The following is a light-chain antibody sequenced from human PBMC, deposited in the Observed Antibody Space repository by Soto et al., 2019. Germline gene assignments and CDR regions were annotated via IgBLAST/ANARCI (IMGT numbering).Light chain of an antibody. J-gene: IGKJ4*01. CDR1: QSVSSS. CDR2: GAS. CDR3: QQYGSSPPLT. V-gene: IGKV3-20*01. Sequence: EIVLTQSPGTLSLSPRARATLSCRASQSVSSSLAWYQQKPGQAPLLLIYGASSRATGIPDRFSGSGSVTDFTLTISRLEPEDFAVYYCQQYGSSPPLTFGGGTKVDIK.